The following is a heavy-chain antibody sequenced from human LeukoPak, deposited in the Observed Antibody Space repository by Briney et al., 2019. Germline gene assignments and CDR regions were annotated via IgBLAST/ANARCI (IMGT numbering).Heavy chain of an antibody. D-gene: IGHD6-13*01. CDR3: ARGVVAAAGTGDYYYYYYMDV. CDR2: ISPYNGNT. J-gene: IGHJ6*03. V-gene: IGHV1-18*01. Sequence: ASVKVSCKASGYKFTNYGISWVRQAPGQGLEWMGWISPYNGNTIYAQKLQGRVTMTTDTSTSTAYMELRSLRSDDTAVYYCARGVVAAAGTGDYYYYYYMDVWGKGTTVTVSS. CDR1: GYKFTNYG.